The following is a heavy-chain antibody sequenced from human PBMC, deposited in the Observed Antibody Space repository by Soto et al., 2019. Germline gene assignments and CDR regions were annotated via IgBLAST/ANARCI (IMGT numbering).Heavy chain of an antibody. CDR1: GFTVSSNY. J-gene: IGHJ4*02. CDR3: AGNRYSSSWYGGPFDY. D-gene: IGHD6-13*01. V-gene: IGHV3-53*04. CDR2: IYSGGST. Sequence: WGSLRLSCAASGFTVSSNYMSWVRQAPGKGLEWVSVIYSGGSTYYADSVKGRFTISRHNSKNTLYLQMNSLRAEDTAVYYCAGNRYSSSWYGGPFDYWGQGTLVTVSS.